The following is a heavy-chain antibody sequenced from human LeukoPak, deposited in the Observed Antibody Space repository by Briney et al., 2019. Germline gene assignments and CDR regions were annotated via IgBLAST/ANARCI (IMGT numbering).Heavy chain of an antibody. CDR1: GGSFSGYY. Sequence: PSETLSLTCAVYGGSFSGYYWNWIRHPPGKGLEWIGEINHSGSTNYNASLKSRVTISVDTSKNQFSLELSSVTAADTAIYYCARVSDSRAVGPFDYWGQGTLVTVSS. V-gene: IGHV4-34*01. J-gene: IGHJ4*02. CDR3: ARVSDSRAVGPFDY. D-gene: IGHD2-21*02. CDR2: INHSGST.